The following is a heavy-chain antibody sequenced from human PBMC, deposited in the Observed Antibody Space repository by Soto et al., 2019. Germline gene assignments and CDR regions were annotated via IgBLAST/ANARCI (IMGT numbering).Heavy chain of an antibody. CDR2: ISHFKGHT. CDR3: ARDAGGGSFLAY. CDR1: GYTFTNYV. D-gene: IGHD2-15*01. Sequence: QVQLVQSGGEVKRPGASVKVSCKPSGYTFTNYVIDWVRQAPGQGLEWMGWISHFKGHTKYAQKFQGRVTLTTDTSTSTAYMELTSLIFDDTAVYYCARDAGGGSFLAYWGQGTLVTVSS. J-gene: IGHJ4*02. V-gene: IGHV1-18*01.